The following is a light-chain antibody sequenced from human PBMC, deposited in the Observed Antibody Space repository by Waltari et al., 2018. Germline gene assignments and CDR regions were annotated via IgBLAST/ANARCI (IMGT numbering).Light chain of an antibody. J-gene: IGKJ4*01. Sequence: DFQMTQSPSSLSASVGDRVTITCRASQSISTYLNWYQQKPGKAPNLLIYAASSLQSGLPSRFSGSGSGTDFTLTISSLQPEDFATYYCQQSYSPLTFGGGTKVEIK. CDR3: QQSYSPLT. CDR2: AAS. CDR1: QSISTY. V-gene: IGKV1-39*01.